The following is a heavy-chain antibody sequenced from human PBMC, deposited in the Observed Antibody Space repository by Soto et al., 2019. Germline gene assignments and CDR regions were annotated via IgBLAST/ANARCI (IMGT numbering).Heavy chain of an antibody. CDR1: GFTFDDYA. CDR3: AKGPLLSVGYYTGFLAFDI. CDR2: ISWNSGSI. V-gene: IGHV3-9*01. J-gene: IGHJ3*02. Sequence: GGSLRLSCAASGFTFDDYAMHWVRQAPGKGLEWVSGISWNSGSIGYADSVKGRFTISRDNAKNSLYLQMNSLRAEDTALYYCAKGPLLSVGYYTGFLAFDIWRHGTLVTVSS. D-gene: IGHD3-3*01.